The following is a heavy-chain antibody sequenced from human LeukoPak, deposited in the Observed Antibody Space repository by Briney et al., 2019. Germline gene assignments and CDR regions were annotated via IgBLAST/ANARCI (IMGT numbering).Heavy chain of an antibody. CDR1: GSTFSSYA. V-gene: IGHV3-23*01. CDR3: AKECGRDYEDRAFGI. Sequence: SGGSLRLSCVVSGSTFSSYAMNWVRQSAERGLEWVSAISDTGGSTSYADSLKGRFTISRDNSKNTLYLQMGSLTAEDTAVYYCAKECGRDYEDRAFGIWGQGTMVTVSS. D-gene: IGHD3-22*01. J-gene: IGHJ3*02. CDR2: ISDTGGST.